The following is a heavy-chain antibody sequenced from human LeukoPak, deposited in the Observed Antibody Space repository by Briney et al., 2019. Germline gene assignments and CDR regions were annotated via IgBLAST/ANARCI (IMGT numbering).Heavy chain of an antibody. CDR2: INQDASDK. D-gene: IGHD3-16*01. J-gene: IGHJ4*02. CDR1: RFSFSHYW. CDR3: LGGVAADY. Sequence: GGSLRLSCAASRFSFSHYWMTWVLQAPGEGVEWVANINQDASDKHYADSVKGRFTISRDNAKNSLYLQMNSLRVEDTAVYYCLGGVAADYWGRGTLVTVSS. V-gene: IGHV3-7*01.